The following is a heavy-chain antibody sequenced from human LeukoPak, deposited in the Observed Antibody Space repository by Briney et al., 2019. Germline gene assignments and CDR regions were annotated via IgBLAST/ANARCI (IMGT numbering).Heavy chain of an antibody. CDR1: GFPLNSHL. D-gene: IGHD3-16*01. CDR3: AREGDAFDY. Sequence: GGALRLSCTTSGFPLNSHLTSWLRQAPGTGLEWVAHMRQDGREKLYDDSVKGRFTVSRDDAKNSHFLQMNSLRAEDTAMYYCAREGDAFDYWGQGTLVTVSS. V-gene: IGHV3-7*01. CDR2: MRQDGREK. J-gene: IGHJ4*02.